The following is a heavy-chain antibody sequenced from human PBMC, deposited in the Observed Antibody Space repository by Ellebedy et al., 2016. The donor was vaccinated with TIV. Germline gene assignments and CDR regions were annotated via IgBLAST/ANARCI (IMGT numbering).Heavy chain of an antibody. CDR1: GGSISSYY. Sequence: SETLSLXXTVSGGSISSYYWSWIRQPPGKGLEWIGYIYYSGSTNYNPSLKSRVTISVDTSKNQFSLKLSSVTAADTAVYYCAREGLEYYFDYWGQGTLVTVSS. J-gene: IGHJ4*02. CDR3: AREGLEYYFDY. D-gene: IGHD3-3*01. V-gene: IGHV4-59*01. CDR2: IYYSGST.